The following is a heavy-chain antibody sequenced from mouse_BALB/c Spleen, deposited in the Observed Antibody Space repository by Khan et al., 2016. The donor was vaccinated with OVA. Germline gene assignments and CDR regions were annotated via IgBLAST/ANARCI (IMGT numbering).Heavy chain of an antibody. J-gene: IGHJ4*01. D-gene: IGHD4-1*01. CDR3: ASELGRYSALDY. Sequence: EVQLQESGPGLVKPSQSLSLTCTVTGYSITSDYAWNWIRQFPGNKLEWMGYISSSGSTTYNPSLKSRISITRDTSNDQFFLQLKSVTSEATATDYCASELGRYSALDYWGQGTSVTVSS. CDR2: ISSSGST. CDR1: GYSITSDYA. V-gene: IGHV3-2*02.